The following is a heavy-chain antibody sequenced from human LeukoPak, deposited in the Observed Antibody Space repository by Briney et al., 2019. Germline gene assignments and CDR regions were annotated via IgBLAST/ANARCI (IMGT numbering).Heavy chain of an antibody. J-gene: IGHJ3*02. Sequence: PSETLSLTCTVSGGSISSYYWSWIRQPPGKGLEWIGYIYYSGSTNYNPSLKSRVTISVDTSKNQFSLKLSSVTAADTAVYYCARCTRAGHDAFDIWGQGTMVTVSS. V-gene: IGHV4-59*08. CDR1: GGSISSYY. CDR2: IYYSGST. CDR3: ARCTRAGHDAFDI.